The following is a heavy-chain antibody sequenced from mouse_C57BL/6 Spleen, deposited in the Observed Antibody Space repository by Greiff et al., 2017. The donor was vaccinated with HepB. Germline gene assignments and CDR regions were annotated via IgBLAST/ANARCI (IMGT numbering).Heavy chain of an antibody. CDR3: ARTLYYGSSLFAY. J-gene: IGHJ3*01. CDR1: GYTFTDYN. D-gene: IGHD1-1*01. Sequence: VQLQHSGPELVKPGASVKIPCKASGYTFTDYNMDWVKQSHGKSLEWIGDINPNNGGTIYNQKFKGKATLTVDKSSSTAYMELRSLTSEDTAVYYCARTLYYGSSLFAYWGQGTLVTVSA. V-gene: IGHV1-18*01. CDR2: INPNNGGT.